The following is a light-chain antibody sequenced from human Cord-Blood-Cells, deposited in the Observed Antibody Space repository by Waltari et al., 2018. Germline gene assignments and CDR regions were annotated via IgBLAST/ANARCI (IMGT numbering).Light chain of an antibody. V-gene: IGKV1-33*01. Sequence: DIQMTQSPSSLSASVGDRVTITCQASQDISNYLNWYQQKPGKAPKLLIYDASNLETGVPSRFSGSGSGTDFTFTISSLQPDDFATYYCQQYNSYKYTFGQGTKLEIK. CDR1: QDISNY. CDR2: DAS. J-gene: IGKJ2*01. CDR3: QQYNSYKYT.